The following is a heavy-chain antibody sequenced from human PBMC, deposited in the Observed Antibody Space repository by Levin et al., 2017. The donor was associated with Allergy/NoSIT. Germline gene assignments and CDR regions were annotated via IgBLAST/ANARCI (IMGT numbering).Heavy chain of an antibody. Sequence: SVKVSCKVSGGPFNTYGITWVRQAPGQGLEWLGGIIPIFEKPDYAQKFQGRVAITADKSTSTVYMDLSSLRSEDTAVYYCAGYLGGASRPADGFDIWGQGTLVIVSS. V-gene: IGHV1-69*06. D-gene: IGHD1-26*01. CDR1: GGPFNTYG. J-gene: IGHJ3*02. CDR2: IIPIFEKP. CDR3: AGYLGGASRPADGFDI.